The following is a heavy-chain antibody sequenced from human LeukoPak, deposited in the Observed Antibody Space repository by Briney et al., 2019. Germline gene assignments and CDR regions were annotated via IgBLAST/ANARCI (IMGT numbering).Heavy chain of an antibody. D-gene: IGHD1-1*01. J-gene: IGHJ5*02. Sequence: SETLSLTCTVSGYSISSGYYWGWIRQPPGKGLEWIGSIYHSGSTYYNPSLKSRVTISVDTSKNQFSLKLSSVTAADTAVYYCARYLRSTTGTRGFDPWGQGTLVTVSS. CDR3: ARYLRSTTGTRGFDP. V-gene: IGHV4-38-2*02. CDR2: IYHSGST. CDR1: GYSISSGYY.